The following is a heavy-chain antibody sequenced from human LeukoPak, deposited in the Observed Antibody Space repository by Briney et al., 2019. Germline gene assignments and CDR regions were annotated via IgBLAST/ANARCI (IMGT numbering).Heavy chain of an antibody. CDR2: TSSSSYI. CDR3: ARDGDSGWYFDY. D-gene: IGHD6-19*01. J-gene: IGHJ4*02. CDR1: GFTFSSYS. Sequence: GGSLRLSCAASGFTFSSYSMNWVRQAPGKGLEWVSSTSSSSYIYYADSVKGRFTISRDNAKNSLYLQMNSLRAEDTAVYYCARDGDSGWYFDYWGQGTLVTVSS. V-gene: IGHV3-21*01.